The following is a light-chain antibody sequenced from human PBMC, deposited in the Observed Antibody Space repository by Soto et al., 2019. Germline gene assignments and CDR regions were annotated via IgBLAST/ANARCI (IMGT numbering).Light chain of an antibody. CDR3: SSYTSSSLI. V-gene: IGLV2-14*01. CDR2: DVS. Sequence: QSALTQPASVSGSPGQSITISCTGTSSDVGGYNYVSWYQQHPGKAPKIMIYDVSNRPSGVSNRFSGSKSGNTASLTISGLQAEDEADYYCSSYTSSSLIFGGGTTVTVL. J-gene: IGLJ2*01. CDR1: SSDVGGYNY.